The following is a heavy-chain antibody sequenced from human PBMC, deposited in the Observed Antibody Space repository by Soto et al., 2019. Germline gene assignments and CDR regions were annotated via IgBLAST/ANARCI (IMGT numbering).Heavy chain of an antibody. CDR2: ITWHSGTI. J-gene: IGHJ6*03. CDR1: GFTFDQYT. V-gene: IGHV3-9*01. CDR3: AKEMITFGDFNYYYMDV. Sequence: DVQLVESGGGLVQPGRSLRLACAASGFTFDQYTMHWVRQAPGKGLEWVSSITWHSGTIGYADAVKGRFTISRDNAKNALYLQINSLRVEDTALYYCAKEMITFGDFNYYYMDVWGNGTTVTVSS. D-gene: IGHD3-16*01.